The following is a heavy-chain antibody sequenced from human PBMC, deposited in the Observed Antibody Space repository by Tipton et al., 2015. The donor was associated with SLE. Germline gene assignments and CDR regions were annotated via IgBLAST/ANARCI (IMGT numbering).Heavy chain of an antibody. CDR2: INHSGST. V-gene: IGHV4-61*09. J-gene: IGHJ6*03. Sequence: TLSLTCTVSGGSISSGSYYWSWIRQPAGKGLEWIGEINHSGSTNYNPSLKSRVTISVDTSKNQFSPKLSSVTAADTAVYYCAREPVYYYYYMDVWGKGTTVTVSS. CDR3: AREPVYYYYYMDV. CDR1: GGSISSGSYY.